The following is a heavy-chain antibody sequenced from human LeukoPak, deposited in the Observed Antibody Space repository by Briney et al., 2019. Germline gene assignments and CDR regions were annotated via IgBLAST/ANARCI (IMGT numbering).Heavy chain of an antibody. J-gene: IGHJ5*02. CDR1: GGSTSSDY. CDR3: AREGVAAAGYSWFDP. Sequence: SETLSLTCTVSGGSTSSDYWSWIRQSPGKGLEWVGYVYNSGDTGKNPSLKSRVTILLDTSKNQCSLKLTSVSAADTAVYYCAREGVAAAGYSWFDPWGQGTLVTVSS. CDR2: VYNSGDT. D-gene: IGHD6-13*01. V-gene: IGHV4-4*08.